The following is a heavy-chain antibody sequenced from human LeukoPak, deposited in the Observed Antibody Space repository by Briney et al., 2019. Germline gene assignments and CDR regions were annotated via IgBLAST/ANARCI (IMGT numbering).Heavy chain of an antibody. V-gene: IGHV3-23*01. CDR1: GFTFSSYA. D-gene: IGHD3-9*01. CDR2: SSGSGGST. J-gene: IGHJ4*02. Sequence: GGSLRLSCAASGFTFSSYAMSGVRQAPGKGLEWVSASSGSGGSTYYADSVKGRFTISRENSKNTLYLQMNSLRAEDTAVYYCAKDLLVLRYFDWLLSGLDYWGQGTLVTVSS. CDR3: AKDLLVLRYFDWLLSGLDY.